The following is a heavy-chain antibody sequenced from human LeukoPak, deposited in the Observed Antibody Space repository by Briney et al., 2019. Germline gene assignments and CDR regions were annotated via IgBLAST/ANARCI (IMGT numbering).Heavy chain of an antibody. V-gene: IGHV3-23*01. CDR3: AKGEDYDFWSGYFGVN. CDR1: GFTFSSYV. J-gene: IGHJ4*02. D-gene: IGHD3-3*01. CDR2: ISGSGGST. Sequence: GGSLRLSCAASGFTFSSYVMSWVRQAPGKGLEWVSGISGSGGSTYYADSVKGRFTISRDNSKNTLYLQMNSLRAEDTAVYYCAKGEDYDFWSGYFGVNWGQGTLVTVSS.